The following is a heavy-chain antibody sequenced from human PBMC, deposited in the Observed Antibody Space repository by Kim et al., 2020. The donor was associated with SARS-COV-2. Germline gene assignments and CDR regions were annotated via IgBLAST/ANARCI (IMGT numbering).Heavy chain of an antibody. D-gene: IGHD3-10*01. J-gene: IGHJ4*02. CDR1: GFTFSTYA. Sequence: GGSLRLSCAASGFTFSTYAIHWVRQAPGKGLEWVAVISYDGSNKYYADSVKGRFTISRDNSKNTLYLQMSSLRAEDTAVHYCARGGRLGDPRGDLDYWGQGTLVTVSS. V-gene: IGHV3-30*04. CDR3: ARGGRLGDPRGDLDY. CDR2: ISYDGSNK.